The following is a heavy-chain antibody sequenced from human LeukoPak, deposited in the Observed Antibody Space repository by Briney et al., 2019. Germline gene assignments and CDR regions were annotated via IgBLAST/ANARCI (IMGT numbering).Heavy chain of an antibody. CDR1: GASISSSSYY. J-gene: IGHJ3*02. D-gene: IGHD1-26*01. CDR3: ARVAGSGSSIGAFDI. CDR2: IYYSGST. Sequence: PSETLSLTCTVSGASISSSSYYWGWIRQPPGKGLEWIGSIYYSGSTYHNPSLKSRVTISVDTSKNQFSLKLNSVTAADTAVYYCARVAGSGSSIGAFDIWGQGTMVTVSS. V-gene: IGHV4-39*01.